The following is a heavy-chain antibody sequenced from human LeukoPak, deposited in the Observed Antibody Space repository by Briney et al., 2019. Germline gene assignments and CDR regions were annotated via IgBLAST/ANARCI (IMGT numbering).Heavy chain of an antibody. CDR1: GYTFTSYG. J-gene: IGHJ4*02. CDR2: ISAYNGNT. D-gene: IGHD3-22*01. Sequence: ASVKVSCKASGYTFTSYGISWARQAPGQGLEWMGWISAYNGNTNYAQKLQGRVTMTTDTSTSTAYMELRSLRSDDTAVYYCARFRYYDSRQDYWGQGTLVTVSS. CDR3: ARFRYYDSRQDY. V-gene: IGHV1-18*01.